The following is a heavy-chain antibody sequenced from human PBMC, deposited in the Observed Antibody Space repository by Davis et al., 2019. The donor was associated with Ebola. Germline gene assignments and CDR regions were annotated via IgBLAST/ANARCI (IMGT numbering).Heavy chain of an antibody. CDR2: IIPIFGTA. Sequence: SVKVSCKASGGTFSSYAISWVRQAPGQGLEWMGGIIPIFGTANYAQKFQGRVTITADESTSTAYMELSSLRSEDTAVYYCARDVVVVPAARYYYYGMDVWGQGTTVTVSS. CDR1: GGTFSSYA. D-gene: IGHD2-2*01. V-gene: IGHV1-69*13. CDR3: ARDVVVVPAARYYYYGMDV. J-gene: IGHJ6*02.